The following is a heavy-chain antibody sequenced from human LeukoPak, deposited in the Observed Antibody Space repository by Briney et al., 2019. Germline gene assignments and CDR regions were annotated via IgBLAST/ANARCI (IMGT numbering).Heavy chain of an antibody. Sequence: SETLSLTCPVSGASTSSYYWTWIGQPPGKGLGWIGYIYYSGGTNYNPSLKSRVTISVDTSKNQFSLKLSSVTAADTAVYYCARNGGSYLRGYWYFDLWGRGTLVTVSS. V-gene: IGHV4-59*01. CDR3: ARNGGSYLRGYWYFDL. J-gene: IGHJ2*01. CDR2: IYYSGGT. D-gene: IGHD1-26*01. CDR1: GASTSSYY.